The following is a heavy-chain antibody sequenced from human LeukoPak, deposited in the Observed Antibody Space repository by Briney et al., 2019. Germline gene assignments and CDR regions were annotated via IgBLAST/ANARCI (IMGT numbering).Heavy chain of an antibody. CDR2: IYTSGST. CDR3: ARDDPFGVGYYYYMDV. Sequence: SETLSLTCTVSGGSISSYFWSWIRQPAGKGLEWIGRIYTSGSTNYNPSLKSRVTMSVDTSKNQFSLKLSSVTAADTAVYYCARDDPFGVGYYYYMDVWGKGTTVTVSS. J-gene: IGHJ6*03. CDR1: GGSISSYF. V-gene: IGHV4-4*07. D-gene: IGHD3-3*01.